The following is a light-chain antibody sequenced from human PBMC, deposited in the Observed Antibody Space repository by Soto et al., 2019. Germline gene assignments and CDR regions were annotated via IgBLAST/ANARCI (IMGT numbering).Light chain of an antibody. CDR3: QQYNNWPFIT. V-gene: IGKV3-15*01. CDR2: GAS. Sequence: EIVMTQSPATLSVSPGERATLSCRASQSVRGNLAWYQQKPGQSPRLLIYGASSRATGIPVRFSGSGSGTEFTLTISSLQSEDFAVYYCQQYNNWPFITCGQGTRLEIK. CDR1: QSVRGN. J-gene: IGKJ5*01.